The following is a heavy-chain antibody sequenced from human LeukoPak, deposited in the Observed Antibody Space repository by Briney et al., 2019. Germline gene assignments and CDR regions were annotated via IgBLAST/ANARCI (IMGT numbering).Heavy chain of an antibody. Sequence: GGSLRLSCAASGFTFSSYAMSWVRQAPGKGLEWVSAISGSGGSTYYADSVKGRFTISRDNSKNTLYLQMNSLRAEDPAVYYCAKVAVLWFGEGPGDVWGQGTTVTVSS. V-gene: IGHV3-23*01. CDR1: GFTFSSYA. CDR2: ISGSGGST. J-gene: IGHJ6*02. CDR3: AKVAVLWFGEGPGDV. D-gene: IGHD3-10*01.